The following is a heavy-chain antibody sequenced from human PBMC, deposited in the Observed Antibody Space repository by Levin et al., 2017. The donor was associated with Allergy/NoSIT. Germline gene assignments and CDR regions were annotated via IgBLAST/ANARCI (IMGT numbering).Heavy chain of an antibody. Sequence: GGSLRLSCAASGFSISAFSMNWVRQAPGKGLEWVSWISDTGHIIHYADSVKGRFTISRNSAKNSLSLQMNSLRDEDTALYYCVRDHDNINPERLFDYWGRGTLVTVSS. J-gene: IGHJ4*02. D-gene: IGHD1-1*01. CDR3: VRDHDNINPERLFDY. CDR2: ISDTGHII. V-gene: IGHV3-48*02. CDR1: GFSISAFS.